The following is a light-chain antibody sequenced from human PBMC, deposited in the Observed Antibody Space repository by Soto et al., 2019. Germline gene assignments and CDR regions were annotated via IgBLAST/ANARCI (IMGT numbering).Light chain of an antibody. V-gene: IGKV2-28*01. Sequence: DIVVTQSPLSLPVTPGEPASISCRSSQSLLHSSGYNFLDWYLQKPGQSPQLLIYLGSNRASGVPDRFSGSGSGTDFTLKISRVEAEDVGVYHCMQALQTPFTFGPGTKVDIK. CDR2: LGS. J-gene: IGKJ3*01. CDR1: QSLLHSSGYNF. CDR3: MQALQTPFT.